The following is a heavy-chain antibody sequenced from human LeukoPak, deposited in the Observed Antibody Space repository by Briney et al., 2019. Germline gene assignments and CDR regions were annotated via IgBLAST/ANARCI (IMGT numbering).Heavy chain of an antibody. CDR3: ARFRVPSHAFDI. Sequence: PSETLSLTCAVYGGSFSGYYWSWIRQPPGKGLEWIGEINHSGSTNYNPSLKSRVTISVDTSKNQFSLKLSSVTAADTAVYYCARFRVPSHAFDIWGQGTMVTVSS. CDR2: INHSGST. V-gene: IGHV4-34*01. J-gene: IGHJ3*02. D-gene: IGHD3-10*02. CDR1: GGSFSGYY.